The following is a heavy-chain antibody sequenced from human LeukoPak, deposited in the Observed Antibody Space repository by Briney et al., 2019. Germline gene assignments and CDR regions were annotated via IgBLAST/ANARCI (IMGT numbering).Heavy chain of an antibody. CDR1: GYTFTSYG. Sequence: GASVKVSCKASGYTFTSYGITWVRQAPGQGLEWMGWISAYNGNTNYAQKLQGRVTMTTDTSTSTAYMELRSLRSDDTAVYYCARDTPSGVRGVIRTQTIDYWGQGTLVTVSS. V-gene: IGHV1-18*01. CDR2: ISAYNGNT. CDR3: ARDTPSGVRGVIRTQTIDY. J-gene: IGHJ4*02. D-gene: IGHD3-10*01.